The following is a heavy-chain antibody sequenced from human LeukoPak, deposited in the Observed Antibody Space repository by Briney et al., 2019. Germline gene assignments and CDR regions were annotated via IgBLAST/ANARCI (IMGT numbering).Heavy chain of an antibody. Sequence: SETLSLTCAVYGGSFCGYYWTWIRQTPGKGLEWIGEMNPSGSTNYNPSLKSRVTISVDTSKNQFSLNLSSVTAADTAVYYCARGRQDVTMMVVVMTGVSYYLDVWGKGTTVTVS. V-gene: IGHV4-34*01. D-gene: IGHD3-22*01. J-gene: IGHJ6*03. CDR3: ARGRQDVTMMVVVMTGVSYYLDV. CDR2: MNPSGST. CDR1: GGSFCGYY.